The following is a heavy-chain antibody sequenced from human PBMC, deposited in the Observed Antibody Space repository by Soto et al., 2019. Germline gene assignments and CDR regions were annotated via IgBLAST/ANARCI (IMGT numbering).Heavy chain of an antibody. V-gene: IGHV4-31*03. D-gene: IGHD1-26*01. Sequence: SETLSLTCTVSGGSISSGGYYWGWIRHHPGKGLEWIGYIYYSGSTYYNPSLKSRVTISVDTSKNQFSLKLSSVTAADTAVYYCARDSLLLVPKDTHYYGMDVWGQGTTVTVSS. J-gene: IGHJ6*02. CDR1: GGSISSGGYY. CDR2: IYYSGST. CDR3: ARDSLLLVPKDTHYYGMDV.